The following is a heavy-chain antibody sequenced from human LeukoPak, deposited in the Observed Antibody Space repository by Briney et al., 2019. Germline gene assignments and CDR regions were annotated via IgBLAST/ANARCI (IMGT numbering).Heavy chain of an antibody. J-gene: IGHJ2*01. CDR1: GFTFSSYE. CDR3: AKIASVVTFYWYFDL. Sequence: PGGSLRLSCAASGFTFSSYEMNWVRQAPGKGLEWVSYISSSGSSIYYADSAKGRFTISRDNSKNTLYLQMNSLTAEDTAVYYCAKIASVVTFYWYFDLWGRGTLVTVSS. D-gene: IGHD4-23*01. V-gene: IGHV3-48*03. CDR2: ISSSGSSI.